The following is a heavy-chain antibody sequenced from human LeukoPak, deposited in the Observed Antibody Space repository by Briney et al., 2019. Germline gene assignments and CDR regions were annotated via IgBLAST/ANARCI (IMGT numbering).Heavy chain of an antibody. V-gene: IGHV4-39*01. CDR2: VYHSGST. CDR1: GGSISSSSYF. D-gene: IGHD3-22*01. CDR3: ARRTEYYDSSGSQPYWYFDL. Sequence: KPSETLSLTCTVSGGSISSSSYFWDWIRQPPGKGLEWIGSVYHSGSTYYNPSLKSRVTISVDTSRNQLSLKLSSVTAADTAVYYCARRTEYYDSSGSQPYWYFDLWGRGTLVTVSS. J-gene: IGHJ2*01.